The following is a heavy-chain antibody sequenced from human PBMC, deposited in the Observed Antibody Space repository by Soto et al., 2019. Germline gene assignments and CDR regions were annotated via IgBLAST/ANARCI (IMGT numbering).Heavy chain of an antibody. CDR1: GYTFTSYA. CDR2: INAGNGNT. Sequence: QVQLVQSGAEVKKPGASVKVSCKASGYTFTSYAMHWVRQAPGQRLEWMGWINAGNGNTKYSQKFEGRVTITRDTSASTAYMERSSLRSEDTTVNYCARDLGGWTDYWGQGTLVTVSS. V-gene: IGHV1-3*01. CDR3: ARDLGGWTDY. D-gene: IGHD6-19*01. J-gene: IGHJ4*02.